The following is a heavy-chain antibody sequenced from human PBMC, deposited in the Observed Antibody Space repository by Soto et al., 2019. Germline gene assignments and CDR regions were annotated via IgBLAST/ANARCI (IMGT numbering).Heavy chain of an antibody. Sequence: QVQLVESGGGVVQPGRSLRLSCASSGFTVSPYGMHWFRQAPGKGLEWVAVISRDGGTKYYADSVKGRFTISRDNSRNTLFLEMNSLRGDDMAVYYCTGEVASGYWGQGTLVTVSS. V-gene: IGHV3-30*03. CDR3: TGEVASGY. CDR2: ISRDGGTK. CDR1: GFTVSPYG. J-gene: IGHJ4*02. D-gene: IGHD2-8*02.